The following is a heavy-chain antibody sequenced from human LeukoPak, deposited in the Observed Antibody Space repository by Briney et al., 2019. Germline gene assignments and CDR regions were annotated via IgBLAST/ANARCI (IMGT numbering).Heavy chain of an antibody. CDR2: IYYSGST. D-gene: IGHD1-26*01. V-gene: IGHV4-59*01. Sequence: SETLSLTCTVSGGSISSYYWSWIRQPPGKGLEWIGYIYYSGSTNYNPSLKSRVTISIDTSKNQFSLKLSSVTAADTAVYYCARGRFKGAEFDPWGQGTLVTVSS. J-gene: IGHJ5*02. CDR3: ARGRFKGAEFDP. CDR1: GGSISSYY.